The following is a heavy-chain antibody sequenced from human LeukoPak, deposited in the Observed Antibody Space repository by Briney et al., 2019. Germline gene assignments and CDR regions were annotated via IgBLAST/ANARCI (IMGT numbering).Heavy chain of an antibody. D-gene: IGHD3-3*01. CDR3: ATSDDLWSGMDN. V-gene: IGHV3-21*01. J-gene: IGHJ4*02. CDR2: ISSSSSYI. Sequence: GGSLRLSCAVSGFAFSTSSMNWVRQAPRKGLEWVSSISSSSSYIYYADSVKGRFTISRDNAKNSLYLQMDSLRAEDTAVYYCATSDDLWSGMDNWGQGTLVTVSS. CDR1: GFAFSTSS.